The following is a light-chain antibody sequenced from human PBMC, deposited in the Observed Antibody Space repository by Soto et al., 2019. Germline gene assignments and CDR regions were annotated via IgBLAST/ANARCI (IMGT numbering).Light chain of an antibody. CDR1: QSVGSY. Sequence: EIVLTQSPATLSLSPGEIATLSSRASQSVGSYLAWYRHKPGQAPRLLIFDASNRATGIQARSSGSGSGTDFTLTITSLALEDFAVYYCQQRSDWPLPFGGGTKVELK. CDR2: DAS. V-gene: IGKV3-11*01. CDR3: QQRSDWPLP. J-gene: IGKJ4*01.